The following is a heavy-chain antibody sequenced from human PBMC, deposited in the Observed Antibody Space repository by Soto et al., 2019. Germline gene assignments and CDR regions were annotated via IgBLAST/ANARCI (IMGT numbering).Heavy chain of an antibody. D-gene: IGHD3-22*01. V-gene: IGHV1-2*04. Sequence: SVKVYCKASGYTFTGYCMHWVRQAPGQGLEWMGWINPNSGGTNYAQKFQGWVTMTRDTSISTASMELSRLRSDDTAVYYCAKEXGGNYDESSGYAKIPDDACDIWGQGTMVTVSS. CDR1: GYTFTGYC. CDR3: AKEXGGNYDESSGYAKIPDDACDI. CDR2: INPNSGGT. J-gene: IGHJ3*02.